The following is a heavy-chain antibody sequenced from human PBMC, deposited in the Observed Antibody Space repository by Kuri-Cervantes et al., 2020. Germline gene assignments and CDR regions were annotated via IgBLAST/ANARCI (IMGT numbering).Heavy chain of an antibody. Sequence: GGSLRLSCAASGFTFSDYGMHWVRQAPGKGLEWVAVISYDGSNKYYADSVKGRFTVSRDNSKNTLYLQMNSLRPEDTAVYYCSRDFFALGDYGGNSMSYFDYWGQGTLVTVSS. CDR1: GFTFSDYG. CDR3: SRDFFALGDYGGNSMSYFDY. D-gene: IGHD4-23*01. J-gene: IGHJ4*02. V-gene: IGHV3-30*19. CDR2: ISYDGSNK.